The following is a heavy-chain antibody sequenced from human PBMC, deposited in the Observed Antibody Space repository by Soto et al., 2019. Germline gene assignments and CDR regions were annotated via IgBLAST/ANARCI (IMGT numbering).Heavy chain of an antibody. J-gene: IGHJ5*02. Sequence: EVQLVESGGGLVQPGGSLRLSCAASGFAVSNNDINWVRQAPGKGLEWVSVIYSGGSTYYADSVKGRFTISRDNSKNTLYLQMNSLRAEDTAVYYCARGGPPTSNWFDPWGQGPLVTVSS. V-gene: IGHV3-66*01. CDR1: GFAVSNND. D-gene: IGHD1-26*01. CDR3: ARGGPPTSNWFDP. CDR2: IYSGGST.